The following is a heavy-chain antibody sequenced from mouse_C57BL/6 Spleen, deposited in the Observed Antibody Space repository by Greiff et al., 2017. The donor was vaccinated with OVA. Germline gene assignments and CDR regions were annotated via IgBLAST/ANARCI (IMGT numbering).Heavy chain of an antibody. CDR3: AIEGYYGVYLAD. CDR2: IHPSGSDT. V-gene: IGHV1-74*01. J-gene: IGHJ2*01. CDR1: GDTFTSYW. D-gene: IGHD1-1*01. Sequence: QVQLQQPGAELVKPGASVKVSCTASGDTFTSYWMHWVKQRHGQGLEWIGRIHPSGSDTYYNQMFKSKVTLAVYKSSRTAYVHLSRLTSEDFAVYYCAIEGYYGVYLADWGQGTTLTVSS.